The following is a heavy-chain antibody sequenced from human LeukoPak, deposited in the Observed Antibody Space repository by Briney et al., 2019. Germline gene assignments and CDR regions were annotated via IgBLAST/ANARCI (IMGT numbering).Heavy chain of an antibody. Sequence: KASETLSLTCTVSGGSISSSSYYWGWIRQPPGKGLEWVSYISSSGSTMYYADSVKGRFTVSRDNAKNSLYLQMNSLRAEDTALYYCAKDAFSRRPAHAFDIWGQGTMVTVSS. CDR1: GGSISSSSYY. CDR2: ISSSGSTM. CDR3: AKDAFSRRPAHAFDI. D-gene: IGHD2-2*01. J-gene: IGHJ3*02. V-gene: IGHV3-11*01.